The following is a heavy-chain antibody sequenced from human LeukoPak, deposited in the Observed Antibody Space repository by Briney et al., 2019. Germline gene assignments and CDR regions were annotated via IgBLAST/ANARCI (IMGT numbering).Heavy chain of an antibody. Sequence: SETLSLTCTVSGGSIRSYYWSWIRQPPGKGLEWIGYMYYSGNTNHNPSLKSRVTISVDKSKNQFSLKLSSVTAADTAVYYCARDLADCSSTSCPSNWFDPWGQGTLVTVSS. D-gene: IGHD2-2*01. V-gene: IGHV4-59*12. CDR1: GGSIRSYY. CDR3: ARDLADCSSTSCPSNWFDP. J-gene: IGHJ5*02. CDR2: MYYSGNT.